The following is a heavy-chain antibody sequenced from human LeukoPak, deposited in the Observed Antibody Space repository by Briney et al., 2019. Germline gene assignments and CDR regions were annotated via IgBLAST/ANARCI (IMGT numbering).Heavy chain of an antibody. CDR2: ISAHNGNT. V-gene: IGHV1-18*01. CDR1: GYTLTSYG. J-gene: IGHJ3*02. D-gene: IGHD2-8*01. CDR3: ARDAQIIVLMVYAIGHDAFDI. Sequence: ASVKVSCKASGYTLTSYGISWVRQAPGQGLEWMGWISAHNGNTNYAQKLQGRVTMTTDTSTSTAYMELRSLRSDDTAVYYCARDAQIIVLMVYAIGHDAFDIWGQGTMVTVSS.